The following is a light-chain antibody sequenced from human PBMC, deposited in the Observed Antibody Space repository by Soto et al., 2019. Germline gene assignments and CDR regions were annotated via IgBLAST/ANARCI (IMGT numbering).Light chain of an antibody. V-gene: IGKV1-33*01. CDR3: QQYDNLPIT. Sequence: DIQMTQSPSSLSASVGDRVTITCQASQDISNYLNWYQQKPGKAPKLLIYDASNLETGVPSRFSGSGSVTDFTFTISSLQAEDIATYYCQQYDNLPITFGQGTRLEIK. J-gene: IGKJ5*01. CDR2: DAS. CDR1: QDISNY.